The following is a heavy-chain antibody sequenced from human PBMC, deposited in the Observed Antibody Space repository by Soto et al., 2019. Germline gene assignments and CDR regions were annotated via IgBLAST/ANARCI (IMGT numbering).Heavy chain of an antibody. CDR2: IIPTFGTA. J-gene: IGHJ6*02. CDR1: GCTFSSYA. D-gene: IGHD1-26*01. Sequence: SVKVSCKASGCTFSSYAISWVRQAPGQGLEWMGGIIPTFGTANYAQKFQGRVTITADKSTSTAYMELSSLRSEDTAVYYCARVTKTVGYYGMDVWGQGTTVTVSS. CDR3: ARVTKTVGYYGMDV. V-gene: IGHV1-69*06.